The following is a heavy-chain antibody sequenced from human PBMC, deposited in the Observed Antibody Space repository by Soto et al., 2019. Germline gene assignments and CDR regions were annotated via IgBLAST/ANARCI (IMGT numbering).Heavy chain of an antibody. D-gene: IGHD1-26*01. CDR2: FYYSGST. J-gene: IGHJ6*02. V-gene: IGHV4-39*01. CDR1: GASITSTRYH. CDR3: ARSVGDYSSGMDV. Sequence: PSETLSLTWSVSGASITSTRYHRGWIRQPPGKGLEWIGNFYYSGSTYYNPSLRSRVTISVDASKNQFSVKVSSVTATDTAVYYCARSVGDYSSGMDVWGQGTTVTVSS.